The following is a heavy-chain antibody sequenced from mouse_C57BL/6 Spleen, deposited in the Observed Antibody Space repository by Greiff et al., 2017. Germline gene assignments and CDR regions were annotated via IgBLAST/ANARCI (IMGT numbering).Heavy chain of an antibody. CDR2: ISSGSSTI. Sequence: EVQVVESGGGLVKPGGSLKLSCAASGFTFSDYGMHWVRQAPEKGLEWVAYISSGSSTIYYADTVKGRVTISRDNAKNTLFLQMTSLRSEDTAMYYWARPQIPDYYGSREGFAYWGQGTLVTVSA. D-gene: IGHD1-1*01. CDR3: ARPQIPDYYGSREGFAY. J-gene: IGHJ3*01. V-gene: IGHV5-17*01. CDR1: GFTFSDYG.